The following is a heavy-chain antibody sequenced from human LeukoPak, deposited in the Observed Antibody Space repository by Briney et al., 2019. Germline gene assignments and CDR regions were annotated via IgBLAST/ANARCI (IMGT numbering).Heavy chain of an antibody. D-gene: IGHD3-3*01. J-gene: IGHJ4*02. Sequence: EGSLRLSCAASGFDFSSNWMHWARHAPGQGLVWVSRIKGDGISTNYADSVKGRFTISRDIAKNTLYLQMNSLRAEDTGVYYCAKDLYWSIDYWGRGTLVTVSS. CDR3: AKDLYWSIDY. CDR1: GFDFSSNW. CDR2: IKGDGIST. V-gene: IGHV3-74*01.